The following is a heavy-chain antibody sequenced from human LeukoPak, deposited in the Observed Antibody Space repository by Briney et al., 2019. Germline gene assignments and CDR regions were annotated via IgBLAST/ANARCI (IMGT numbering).Heavy chain of an antibody. Sequence: GGSLRLSCAASGSTLSSYWMSWVRQAPGKGLEWVANIKQDGSEKYYVDSVKGRFTISRDNAKNSLYLQMNSLRAEDTAVYYCARRGYCSSTSCRVFDYWGQGTLVTVSS. CDR1: GSTLSSYW. CDR2: IKQDGSEK. V-gene: IGHV3-7*01. J-gene: IGHJ4*02. CDR3: ARRGYCSSTSCRVFDY. D-gene: IGHD2-2*01.